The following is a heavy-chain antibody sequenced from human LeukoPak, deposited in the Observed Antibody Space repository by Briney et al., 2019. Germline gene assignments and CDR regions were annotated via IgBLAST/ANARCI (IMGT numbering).Heavy chain of an antibody. D-gene: IGHD3-10*01. CDR3: ARGSSASYYNSRFDY. CDR1: GFTFNNYA. CDR2: VSGSGGST. V-gene: IGHV3-23*01. Sequence: QPGGSLRLSCAASGFTFNNYAMTWVRQAPDKGLEWVSTVSGSGGSTYYADSVKGRFTISRDNSKNTLSLQMSGLRAEDTAVYYCARGSSASYYNSRFDYWGQGTLVTVSS. J-gene: IGHJ4*02.